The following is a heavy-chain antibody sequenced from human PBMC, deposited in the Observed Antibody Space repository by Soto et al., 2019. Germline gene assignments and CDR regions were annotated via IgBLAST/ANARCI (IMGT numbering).Heavy chain of an antibody. J-gene: IGHJ3*02. D-gene: IGHD6-19*01. V-gene: IGHV3-7*01. Sequence: GGSLRLSCAASGFTFSSYWMSWVRQAPGKGLEWVANIKQDGSEKYYVDSVKGRFTISRDNAKNSLYLQMNSLRAEDTGVYYCARGVAVASHDAFDIWGQGTMVTVSS. CDR1: GFTFSSYW. CDR2: IKQDGSEK. CDR3: ARGVAVASHDAFDI.